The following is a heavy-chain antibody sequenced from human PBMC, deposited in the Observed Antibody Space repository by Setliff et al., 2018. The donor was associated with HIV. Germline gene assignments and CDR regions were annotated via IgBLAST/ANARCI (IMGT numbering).Heavy chain of an antibody. Sequence: PGESLKISCQSSGYSFFSSWIAWVRQMPGKGLEWMGIIYPGDSDTRYNPSFEGQVTMSADRSITTAYLQWSRLKASDTAMYYCATLTNFDHWGQGTLVTVSS. CDR1: GYSFFSSW. J-gene: IGHJ4*02. V-gene: IGHV5-51*01. D-gene: IGHD7-27*01. CDR3: ATLTNFDH. CDR2: IYPGDSDT.